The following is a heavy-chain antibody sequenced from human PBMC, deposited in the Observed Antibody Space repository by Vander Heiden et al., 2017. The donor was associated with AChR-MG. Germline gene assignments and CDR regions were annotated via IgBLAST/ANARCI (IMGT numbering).Heavy chain of an antibody. Sequence: QITLKESGPTLVKPTQTLTLTCTFSGFSLSTSGVGVGWIRQPPGKALEWLALIYWNDDKRYSPSLKSRLTITKDTSKNQVVLTMTNMDPVDTATYYCAHQNVPYYDFWSGYRGAFDIWGQGTMVTVSS. CDR2: IYWNDDK. V-gene: IGHV2-5*01. J-gene: IGHJ3*02. CDR1: GFSLSTSGVG. CDR3: AHQNVPYYDFWSGYRGAFDI. D-gene: IGHD3-3*01.